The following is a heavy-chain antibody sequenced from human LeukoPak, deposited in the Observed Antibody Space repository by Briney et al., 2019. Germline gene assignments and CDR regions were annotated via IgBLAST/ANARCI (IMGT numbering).Heavy chain of an antibody. D-gene: IGHD2-15*01. V-gene: IGHV1-69*13. Sequence: ASVKVSCKASGGTFSGYAISWVRQAPGQGLEWMGGIIPIFGTADYAQKFQGRVTITADESTSTAYMELSSLRSEDMAVYDCGRERMNAFDIRGQGTMVTVSS. CDR3: GRERMNAFDI. J-gene: IGHJ3*02. CDR1: GGTFSGYA. CDR2: IIPIFGTA.